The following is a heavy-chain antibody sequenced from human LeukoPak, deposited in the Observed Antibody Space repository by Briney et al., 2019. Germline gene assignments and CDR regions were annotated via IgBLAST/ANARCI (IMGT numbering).Heavy chain of an antibody. CDR2: INSNSGGT. CDR3: ARSCYYDFWSGYYFRPVDAFDI. CDR1: GYTFTGYY. Sequence: ASVKVSCKASGYTFTGYYMHWVRQAPGQGLEWMGWINSNSGGTNYAQKFQGRVTMTRDTSISTAYMELSRLRSDDTAVYYCARSCYYDFWSGYYFRPVDAFDIWGQGTMVTVSS. V-gene: IGHV1-2*02. D-gene: IGHD3-3*01. J-gene: IGHJ3*02.